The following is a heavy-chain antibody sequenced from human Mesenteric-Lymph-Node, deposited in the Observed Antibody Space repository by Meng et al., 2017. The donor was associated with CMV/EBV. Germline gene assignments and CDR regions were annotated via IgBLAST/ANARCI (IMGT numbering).Heavy chain of an antibody. V-gene: IGHV3-15*01. CDR2: IKSKTDGGTA. J-gene: IGHJ4*02. Sequence: LRHSCAASGFSFSNAWMSWVRQAPGKGLEWVGRIKSKTDGGTADYAAPVKGRFTISRDDSKNTLYLQMNSLKTDDTAVYYCTAFLTPGGQGTLVTVSS. CDR1: GFSFSNAW. CDR3: TAFLTP. D-gene: IGHD3-9*01.